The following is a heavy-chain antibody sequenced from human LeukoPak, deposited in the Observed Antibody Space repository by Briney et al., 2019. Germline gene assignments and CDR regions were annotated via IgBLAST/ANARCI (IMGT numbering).Heavy chain of an antibody. CDR1: GGTFISYA. V-gene: IGHV1-69*01. Sequence: ASVKVSCKASGGTFISYAISWVRQAPGQGLEWMGGIIPIFGTANYAQKFQGRVTITADESTSTAYMELSSLRSEDTAVYYCAKDRNYYGSGSFDPWGQGTLVTVSS. CDR2: IIPIFGTA. CDR3: AKDRNYYGSGSFDP. J-gene: IGHJ5*02. D-gene: IGHD3-10*01.